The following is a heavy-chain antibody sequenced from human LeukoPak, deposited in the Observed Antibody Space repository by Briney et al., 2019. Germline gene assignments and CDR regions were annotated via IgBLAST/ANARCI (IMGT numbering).Heavy chain of an antibody. V-gene: IGHV4-4*02. D-gene: IGHD3-22*01. CDR2: IHHSGST. CDR3: ARGYYHDSK. CDR1: GGSISTDNW. Sequence: SSGTLPLTCAVSGGSISTDNWWTWVRQPPGKGLEWIGEIHHSGSTNYNPSLKSRDTISVDKSKNQFSLKLTSVTATDTAVYYCARGYYHDSKWGQGTLVTVSS. J-gene: IGHJ4*02.